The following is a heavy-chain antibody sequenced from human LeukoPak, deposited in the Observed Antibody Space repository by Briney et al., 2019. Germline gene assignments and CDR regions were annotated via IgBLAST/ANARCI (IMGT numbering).Heavy chain of an antibody. CDR2: ISSSSYI. V-gene: IGHV3-21*01. D-gene: IGHD3-16*01. Sequence: PGGSLRLSCAASAFTYSSYSMNWVRQAPGKGLEWVSSISSSSYIYYADSVKGRFTISRDNAKNSLYLQMNSLRAEDTAVYYCAQGIPQGGTWGQGTLVTVSS. CDR3: AQGIPQGGT. CDR1: AFTYSSYS. J-gene: IGHJ5*02.